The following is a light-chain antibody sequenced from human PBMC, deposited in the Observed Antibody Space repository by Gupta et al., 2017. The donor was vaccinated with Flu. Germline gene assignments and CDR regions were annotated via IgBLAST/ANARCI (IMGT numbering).Light chain of an antibody. CDR3: SSYSGSSTL. V-gene: IGLV2-14*01. J-gene: IGLJ2*01. CDR1: SSDIGAYNY. CDR2: EVN. Sequence: QSALTQPASVSGSPGQSITISCTGTSSDIGAYNYVAWYQQHPGKAPKLMIFEVNNRPSGVSDRFSGSKSGNTASLTISGLQAEDESHYYCSSYSGSSTLFGGGTKLTV.